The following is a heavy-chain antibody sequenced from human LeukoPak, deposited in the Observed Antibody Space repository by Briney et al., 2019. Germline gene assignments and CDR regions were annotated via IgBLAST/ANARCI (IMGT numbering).Heavy chain of an antibody. CDR1: GFTFSNAW. Sequence: PGGSLRLSCAASGFTFSNAWMSWVRQAPGKGLEWVGRIKSKTDGGTTDYAAPVEGRFTISRDDSKNTLYLQMNSLKTEDTAVYYCTTRYSGSYFSDYWGQGTLVTVSS. J-gene: IGHJ4*02. CDR2: IKSKTDGGTT. V-gene: IGHV3-15*01. D-gene: IGHD1-26*01. CDR3: TTRYSGSYFSDY.